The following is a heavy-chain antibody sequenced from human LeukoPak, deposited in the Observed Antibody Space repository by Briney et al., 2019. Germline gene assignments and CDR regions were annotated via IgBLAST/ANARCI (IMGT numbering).Heavy chain of an antibody. V-gene: IGHV3-23*01. CDR3: AKDSSGRQPSTDFDY. Sequence: GGSLRLSCAASGFTFSSYAMSWVRQAPGKGLEWVSAISGSGGSTYYADSVKGRFTISRDNSKNTLYRQMNSLRAEDTAVHYCAKDSSGRQPSTDFDYWGQGTLVTVSS. CDR1: GFTFSSYA. CDR2: ISGSGGST. D-gene: IGHD6-19*01. J-gene: IGHJ4*02.